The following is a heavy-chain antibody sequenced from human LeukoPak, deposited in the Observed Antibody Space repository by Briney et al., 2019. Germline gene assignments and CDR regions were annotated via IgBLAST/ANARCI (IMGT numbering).Heavy chain of an antibody. Sequence: ASVKVSRKASGYTFTGYYMHWVRQAPGQGLEWMGWINPNSGGTNYAQKFQGRVTMTRDTSISTAYMELIMLRSDDTAVYYCARAVFRPAAVDYWGQGTLVTVSS. CDR1: GYTFTGYY. V-gene: IGHV1-2*02. CDR3: ARAVFRPAAVDY. CDR2: INPNSGGT. D-gene: IGHD2-2*01. J-gene: IGHJ4*02.